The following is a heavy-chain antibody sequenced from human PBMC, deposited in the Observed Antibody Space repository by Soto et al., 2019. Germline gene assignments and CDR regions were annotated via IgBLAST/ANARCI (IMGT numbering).Heavy chain of an antibody. CDR2: ISYDGSNK. J-gene: IGHJ6*02. CDR3: AKDYTKYYYYYGMDV. D-gene: IGHD3-16*01. V-gene: IGHV3-30*18. CDR1: GFTFSSYG. Sequence: GGSLRLSCAASGFTFSSYGMHWVRQAPGKGLEWVAVISYDGSNKYYADSVKGRFTISRDNSKNTLYLQMNSLRAEDTAVYYCAKDYTKYYYYYGMDVWGQGTTVTVSS.